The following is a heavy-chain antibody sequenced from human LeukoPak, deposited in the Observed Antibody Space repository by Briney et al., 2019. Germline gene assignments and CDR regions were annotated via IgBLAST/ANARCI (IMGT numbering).Heavy chain of an antibody. D-gene: IGHD3-22*01. V-gene: IGHV4-59*12. J-gene: IGHJ4*02. CDR3: ARDSYIYDSSGFLVDY. Sequence: SETLSLTCSVSGDSISGYYWSWLRQPPGKGLEWVGYIHYSGSTVYNPSLKSRVTMSVDTSKNQFSLKLSSVTAADTAVYYCARDSYIYDSSGFLVDYWGQGTLVTVAS. CDR2: IHYSGST. CDR1: GDSISGYY.